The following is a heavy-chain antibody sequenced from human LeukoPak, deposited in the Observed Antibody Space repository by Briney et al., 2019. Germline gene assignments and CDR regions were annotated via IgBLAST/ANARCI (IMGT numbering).Heavy chain of an antibody. V-gene: IGHV4-34*01. CDR2: INHNGST. CDR1: GGSFSGYY. CDR3: ARGGYYGDYGY. J-gene: IGHJ4*02. D-gene: IGHD4-17*01. Sequence: PSETLSLTCAVYGGSFSGYYWSWIRQPPGKGLEWIGEINHNGSTNYNPSLKSRVTISVDTSKNQFSLKLSSVTAADTAVYYCARGGYYGDYGYWGQGTLVTVSS.